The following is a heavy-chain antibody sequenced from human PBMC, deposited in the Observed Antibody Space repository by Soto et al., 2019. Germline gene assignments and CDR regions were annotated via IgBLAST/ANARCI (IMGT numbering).Heavy chain of an antibody. J-gene: IGHJ5*02. CDR3: ARGVSIPRSTGFAP. CDR2: IYHSGST. CDR1: GGSISSGGYS. D-gene: IGHD2-21*01. V-gene: IGHV4-30-2*01. Sequence: QLQLQESGSGLVKPSQTLSLTCAVSGGSISSGGYSWSWIRQPPGKGLEWIGYIYHSGSTYYNPSLKNRVTISVDRSKNQFSLKLSSVTAADTAVYYCARGVSIPRSTGFAPWGQGTLVTVSS.